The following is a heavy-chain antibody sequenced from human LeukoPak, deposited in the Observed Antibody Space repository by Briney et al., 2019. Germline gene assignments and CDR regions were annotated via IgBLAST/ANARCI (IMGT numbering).Heavy chain of an antibody. CDR1: GFTFSSYA. J-gene: IGHJ4*02. V-gene: IGHV3-30*04. CDR2: ISHDGRNK. D-gene: IGHD3-10*01. Sequence: SGGSLRLSCAASGFTFSSYAMYWVRQAPGKGLEWVALISHDGRNKNYAESVKGRFTISRDNSKRTLYLEVNSLRPDDTAVYFCARGSHQDYFGSMTYLFDYWGQGTLVTVSS. CDR3: ARGSHQDYFGSMTYLFDY.